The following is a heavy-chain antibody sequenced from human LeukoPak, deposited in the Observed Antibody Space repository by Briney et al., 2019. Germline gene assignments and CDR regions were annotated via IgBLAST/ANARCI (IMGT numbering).Heavy chain of an antibody. J-gene: IGHJ4*02. V-gene: IGHV3-74*01. CDR3: ARVRVGAYDFEY. CDR2: INPDGGTT. CDR1: GFTLSSYW. Sequence: PGGSLRLSCAASGFTLSSYWMHWVRQVPGKGLVWVSRINPDGGTTTYADSVKGRFTISRDNAKNTLYLQMNSLRAEDTAVYYCARVRVGAYDFEYWGQGTLVTVSS. D-gene: IGHD3-10*01.